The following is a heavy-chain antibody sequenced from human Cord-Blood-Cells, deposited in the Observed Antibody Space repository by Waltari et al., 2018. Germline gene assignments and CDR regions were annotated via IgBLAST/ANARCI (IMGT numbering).Heavy chain of an antibody. V-gene: IGHV1-2*02. CDR3: ARGTELGLYAFDI. D-gene: IGHD2-8*01. J-gene: IGHJ3*02. Sequence: QVQLVQSGAEVKKPGASVKVSCKASGYTFTGYYMHWVRQAPGKGLEGMGWIKPNSGGTNYAQEFKGRGTMTRDTSISTAYMELSRLRSDDTAVYYWARGTELGLYAFDIWGQGTMVTVSS. CDR1: GYTFTGYY. CDR2: IKPNSGGT.